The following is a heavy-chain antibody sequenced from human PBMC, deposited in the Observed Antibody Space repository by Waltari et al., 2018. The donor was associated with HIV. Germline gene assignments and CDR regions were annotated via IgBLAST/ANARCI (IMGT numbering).Heavy chain of an antibody. V-gene: IGHV3-15*01. Sequence: EVHLVESGGGLVKPGGSLRVFCPVPGFTFINARMCWVRQAPGKGLEWLGRIKSKNDGGTIDYAAPVKDRFTILRDDSKHTLYLEMSSLKIEDTGIYYCVTDAVAVPLDTAYWGQGTLVTVSS. CDR2: IKSKNDGGTI. J-gene: IGHJ4*02. CDR3: VTDAVAVPLDTAY. D-gene: IGHD2-21*01. CDR1: GFTFINAR.